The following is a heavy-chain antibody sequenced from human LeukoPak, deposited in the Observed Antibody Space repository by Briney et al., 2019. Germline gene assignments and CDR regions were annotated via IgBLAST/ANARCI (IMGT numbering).Heavy chain of an antibody. CDR2: IDPSGGST. D-gene: IGHD3-22*01. V-gene: IGHV1-46*01. CDR1: GYTFTSYY. J-gene: IGHJ5*02. CDR3: AREGSRGHGSGYSWFDP. Sequence: ASVKVSFKASGYTFTSYYMHWVRQAPGQGLEWMGIIDPSGGSTDYAQNFQGRVTMTRDTSTSTVHMELISLRSEDTAVYYCAREGSRGHGSGYSWFDPWGQGTLVTVSS.